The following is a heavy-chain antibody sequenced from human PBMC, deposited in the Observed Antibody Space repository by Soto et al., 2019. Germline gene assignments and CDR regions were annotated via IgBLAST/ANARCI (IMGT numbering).Heavy chain of an antibody. CDR2: INHSGST. CDR1: GGSFSGYY. Sequence: XXTLSLTCAVYGGSFSGYYWIWIRQPPGKGLEWIGEINHSGSTNYNPSLKSRVTIPVDTSKNQFSLKLSSVTAADKAVYYCARKGIWGSYRYLNWFDPWGQGTLVTVSS. CDR3: ARKGIWGSYRYLNWFDP. J-gene: IGHJ5*02. V-gene: IGHV4-34*01. D-gene: IGHD3-16*02.